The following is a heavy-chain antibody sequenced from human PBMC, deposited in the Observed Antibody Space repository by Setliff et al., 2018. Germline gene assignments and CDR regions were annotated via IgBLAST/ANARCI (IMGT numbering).Heavy chain of an antibody. J-gene: IGHJ4*02. D-gene: IGHD2-8*01. CDR1: GYTLSNSI. V-gene: IGHV1-18*01. Sequence: ASVKVSCKASGYTLSNSILSWVRQAPGQGLEWVGWISAYNGKTYSAQKFQDRVTLTTHTSTNMGYLELRDLRSDGTAVYYCLRLVRCCTKIACQATSGDEVWGLGTLVTVSS. CDR2: ISAYNGKT. CDR3: LRLVRCCTKIACQATSGDEV.